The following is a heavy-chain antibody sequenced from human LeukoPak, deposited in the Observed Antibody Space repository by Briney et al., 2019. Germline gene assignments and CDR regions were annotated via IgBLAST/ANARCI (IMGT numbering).Heavy chain of an antibody. V-gene: IGHV4-30-2*01. CDR3: ARAGATADAFDI. CDR1: GGSISSGGYS. D-gene: IGHD3-10*01. Sequence: PSQTLSLTCAVSGGSISSGGYSWSWIRQPPGKGLEWIGCTYHSGSTYYNPSLKSRVTISVDRSKNQFSLKLSSVTAADTAVYYCARAGATADAFDIWGQGTMVTVSS. CDR2: TYHSGST. J-gene: IGHJ3*02.